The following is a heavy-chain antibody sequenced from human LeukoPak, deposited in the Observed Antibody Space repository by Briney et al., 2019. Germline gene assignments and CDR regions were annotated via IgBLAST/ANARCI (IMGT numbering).Heavy chain of an antibody. CDR1: GGSISSGDYY. CDR2: IYYSGST. D-gene: IGHD4-17*01. Sequence: SETLSLTCTVSGGSISSGDYYWSWIRQPPGKGLEWIGYIYYSGSTYYNPSLKSRVTISVDTSKNQFSLKLSSVTAADTAVYYCTRERSTVTFDYWGQGTLVTVSS. V-gene: IGHV4-30-4*01. CDR3: TRERSTVTFDY. J-gene: IGHJ4*02.